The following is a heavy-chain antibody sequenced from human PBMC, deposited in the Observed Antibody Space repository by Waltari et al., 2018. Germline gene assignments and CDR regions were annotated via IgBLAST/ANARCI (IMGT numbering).Heavy chain of an antibody. J-gene: IGHJ5*02. D-gene: IGHD2-15*01. CDR3: ATAAVVVVAATTGGWFDP. V-gene: IGHV1-69-2*01. Sequence: EVQLVQSGAEVKKPGATVKISCKASGYTFTDYYMHWVQQAPGKGLEWMGRVDPEDGETIYAEKFQGRVTITADTSTDTAYMELSSLRSEDTAVYYCATAAVVVVAATTGGWFDPWGQGTLVTVSS. CDR1: GYTFTDYY. CDR2: VDPEDGET.